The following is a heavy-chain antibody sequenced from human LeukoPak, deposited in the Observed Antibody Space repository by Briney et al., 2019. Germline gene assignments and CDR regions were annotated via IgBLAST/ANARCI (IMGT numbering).Heavy chain of an antibody. Sequence: SETLSLTCTASGASINNNFWTWIRQPPGRGLEWIGYIYSSGSANYNPSLKSRVTISVDTSKNQISLKLTSVTAADTAVYFCAGQRDYYDTWGQGTLVTVS. J-gene: IGHJ5*02. CDR1: GASINNNF. CDR3: AGQRDYYDT. CDR2: IYSSGSA. V-gene: IGHV4-59*08. D-gene: IGHD3-22*01.